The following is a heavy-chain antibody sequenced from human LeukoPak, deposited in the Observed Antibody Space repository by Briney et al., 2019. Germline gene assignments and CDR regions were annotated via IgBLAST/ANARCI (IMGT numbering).Heavy chain of an antibody. CDR2: ISGYNGNT. V-gene: IGHV1-18*01. CDR1: GYTFTNFG. J-gene: IGHJ4*02. D-gene: IGHD3-22*01. Sequence: GASVKVSCKASGYTFTNFGISWVRQAPGQGLEWMGWISGYNGNTNYAQKLQDRVTMTTDTSTSPAYMDLRSLRSDDTAVYYCARGSTARYYYDTSGYYHGALDYWGQGTLVTVSS. CDR3: ARGSTARYYYDTSGYYHGALDY.